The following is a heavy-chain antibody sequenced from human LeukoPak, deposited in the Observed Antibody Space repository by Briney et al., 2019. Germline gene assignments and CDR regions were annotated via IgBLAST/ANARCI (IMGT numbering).Heavy chain of an antibody. CDR3: ARERDGRFFDH. V-gene: IGHV3-7*01. CDR1: GLIFRSYW. CDR2: INQEGSEK. J-gene: IGHJ4*02. Sequence: PGGSLRLSCEVSGLIFRSYWMSWVRQAPGKGLEWVANINQEGSEKYFEDSAKGRFTISRDNAKNSLHLQMNTLRAEDTAVYYCARERDGRFFDHWGQGTLVTVSS. D-gene: IGHD5-24*01.